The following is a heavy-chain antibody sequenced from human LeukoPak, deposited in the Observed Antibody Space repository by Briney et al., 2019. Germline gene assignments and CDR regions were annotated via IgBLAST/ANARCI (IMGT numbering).Heavy chain of an antibody. Sequence: SQTLSLTCAISGDSVSSNSAAWNWIRQSPSRGLEWLGRTYYRSKWYNDYAVSVKSRITINPDTSKNQFSLQLISVTPEDTAVYYCARFYDYVWRNYLDYWGQGTLVTVSS. J-gene: IGHJ4*02. CDR3: ARFYDYVWRNYLDY. CDR1: GDSVSSNSAA. D-gene: IGHD3-16*02. V-gene: IGHV6-1*01. CDR2: TYYRSKWYN.